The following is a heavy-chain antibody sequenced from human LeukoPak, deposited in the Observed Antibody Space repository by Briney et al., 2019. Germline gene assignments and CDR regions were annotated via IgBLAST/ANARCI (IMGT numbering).Heavy chain of an antibody. CDR3: ARCRDGYNCYGMDV. CDR2: IYYSGST. CDR1: GGSISSYY. V-gene: IGHV4-59*08. J-gene: IGHJ6*02. Sequence: SETRSLTCTVSGGSISSYYWSWIRQPPGKGLEWIGYIYYSGSTNYNPSLKSRVTISVDTSKNQFSLKLSSVTAADTAVYYCARCRDGYNCYGMDVWGQGTTVTVSS. D-gene: IGHD5-24*01.